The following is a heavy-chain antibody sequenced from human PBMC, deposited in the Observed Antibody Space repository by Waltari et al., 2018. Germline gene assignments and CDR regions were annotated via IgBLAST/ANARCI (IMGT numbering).Heavy chain of an antibody. CDR1: GFTFNKYD. V-gene: IGHV3-23*01. CDR3: VKDRDESEPFCGSDCYWDS. D-gene: IGHD2-21*01. J-gene: IGHJ4*02. CDR2: SSPSGGRA. Sequence: EVQLLESGGGLVQPGGSLRLSCAASGFTFNKYDMSWVRQAPGKGVEGVPASSPSGGRALYGDSVHGRFTISRDNSKNTLYLQLNSLRVEDTALYYCVKDRDESEPFCGSDCYWDSWGQGTLVTVSS.